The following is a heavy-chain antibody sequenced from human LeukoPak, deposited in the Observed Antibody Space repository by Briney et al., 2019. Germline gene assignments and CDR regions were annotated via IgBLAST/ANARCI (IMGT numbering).Heavy chain of an antibody. CDR1: GYSISSGYY. Sequence: SETLSLTCTVSGYSISSGYYWGWIRQPPGKGLEWIGSIYHSGSTYYNPSLKSRVTISVDTSKNQFSLKLSSVTAADTAVYYCARDHYGSGSYYNPVARGNWFDPWGQGTLVTVSS. CDR2: IYHSGST. V-gene: IGHV4-38-2*02. CDR3: ARDHYGSGSYYNPVARGNWFDP. D-gene: IGHD3-10*01. J-gene: IGHJ5*02.